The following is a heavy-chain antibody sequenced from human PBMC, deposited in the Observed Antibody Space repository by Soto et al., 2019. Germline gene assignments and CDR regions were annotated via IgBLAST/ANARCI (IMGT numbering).Heavy chain of an antibody. D-gene: IGHD3-22*01. CDR2: FYYSGST. Sequence: PSETLSLTCTVSGGSISSSSYYWGWIRQPPGKGLEWIGSFYYSGSTYYNPSLKSRVTISVDTSDNLFSLKLSSVTAADTAVYYCASTRMIVALFDYWGQGTLVTVSS. CDR3: ASTRMIVALFDY. V-gene: IGHV4-39*01. CDR1: GGSISSSSYY. J-gene: IGHJ4*02.